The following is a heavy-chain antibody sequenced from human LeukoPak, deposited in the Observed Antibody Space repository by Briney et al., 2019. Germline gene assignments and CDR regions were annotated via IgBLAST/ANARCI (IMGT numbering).Heavy chain of an antibody. Sequence: KPSETLSLTCTVSGGSISSYYWNWNRQPPGKGLEWIGYISYSGSTKYNPSLKSRVTISVDTSKNQFSLRVTSLTAADTAVYYCARALTGTTSIFHHWGQGTLVTVSS. V-gene: IGHV4-59*01. CDR1: GGSISSYY. J-gene: IGHJ1*01. CDR2: ISYSGST. D-gene: IGHD1-7*01. CDR3: ARALTGTTSIFHH.